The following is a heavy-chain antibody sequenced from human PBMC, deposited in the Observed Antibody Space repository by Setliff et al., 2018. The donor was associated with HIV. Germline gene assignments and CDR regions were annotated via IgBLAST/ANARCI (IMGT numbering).Heavy chain of an antibody. V-gene: IGHV4-39*01. CDR2: IYYSGTT. CDR3: ASRPYSYDYSGRVFDF. CDR1: GGSISNSRYY. J-gene: IGHJ4*02. Sequence: KASETLSLTCTVSGGSISNSRYYWSWIRQPPGKGLEWIGSIYYSGTTYYNPSVKSRVTISVDTSKNQFSLNLTSVTATDTAVYYCASRPYSYDYSGRVFDFWGQGALVTVSS. D-gene: IGHD3-22*01.